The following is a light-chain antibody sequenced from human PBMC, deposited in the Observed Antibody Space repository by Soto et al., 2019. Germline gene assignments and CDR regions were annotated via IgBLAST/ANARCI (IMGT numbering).Light chain of an antibody. Sequence: EIVLTQSPDTLSLSPGERATLSCRASQSVGSSLAWYQQKPGQAPRLLIYDASNRATGIPARFSGSGSGTDFTLTISSVEAEDCAVYYCQQRSNWPPEVTFGPGTKVDIK. CDR2: DAS. V-gene: IGKV3-11*01. CDR3: QQRSNWPPEVT. J-gene: IGKJ3*01. CDR1: QSVGSS.